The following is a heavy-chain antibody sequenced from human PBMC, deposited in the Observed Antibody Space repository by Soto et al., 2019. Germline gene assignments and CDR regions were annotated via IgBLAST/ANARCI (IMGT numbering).Heavy chain of an antibody. CDR2: MSPNSGNT. D-gene: IGHD2-15*01. J-gene: IGHJ6*02. Sequence: ASVKVSFKASGYTFTSYDINWVRQATGQGLEWMGWMSPNSGNTGNAQKFQGRVTMTRDTSISTAYMELSSLRSDDTAVYYCAREGYCSGGSCYPPDVWGQGTTVTVSS. CDR1: GYTFTSYD. V-gene: IGHV1-8*01. CDR3: AREGYCSGGSCYPPDV.